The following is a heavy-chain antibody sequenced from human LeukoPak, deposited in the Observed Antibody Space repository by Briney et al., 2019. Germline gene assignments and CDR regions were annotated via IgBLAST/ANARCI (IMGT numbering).Heavy chain of an antibody. J-gene: IGHJ6*02. D-gene: IGHD3-10*01. CDR3: ARSGSGSHTYYYYGMDV. Sequence: SETLSLTCTVSGGSISGYYWNWIRQPPGKGLEWIGEINHSGSTNYNPSLKSRVTISVDTSKNQFSLKLSSVTAADTAVYYCARSGSGSHTYYYYGMDVWGQGTTVTVSS. CDR1: GGSISGYY. CDR2: INHSGST. V-gene: IGHV4-34*01.